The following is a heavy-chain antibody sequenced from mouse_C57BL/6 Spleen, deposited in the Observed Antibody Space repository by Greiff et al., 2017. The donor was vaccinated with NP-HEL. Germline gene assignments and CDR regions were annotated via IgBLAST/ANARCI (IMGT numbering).Heavy chain of an antibody. J-gene: IGHJ2*01. CDR2: IWTGGGT. D-gene: IGHD1-1*01. CDR1: GFSITSYA. Sequence: QVQLKESGPGLVAPSQSLSITCTVSGFSITSYAISWVRQPPGKGLEWLGVIWTGGGTNYNSALKSRLSISKDNSKSQVFLKMNRRQTDDTARYYCARAEYYGSSYYFDYWGQGTTLTVSS. CDR3: ARAEYYGSSYYFDY. V-gene: IGHV2-9-1*01.